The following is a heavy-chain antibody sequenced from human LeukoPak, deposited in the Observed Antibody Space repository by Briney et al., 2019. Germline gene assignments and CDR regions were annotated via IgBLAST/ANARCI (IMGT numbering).Heavy chain of an antibody. CDR1: GYTFTGYY. CDR3: ASSIQLWLHRLDAFDI. CDR2: INPNSGGT. V-gene: IGHV1-2*06. D-gene: IGHD5-18*01. Sequence: ASVKVSCKASGYTFTGYYMHWVRQAPGPGLEWMGRINPNSGGTNYAQKFQGRVTMTRVTSISTAYMELSRLRSDDTAVYYWASSIQLWLHRLDAFDILGQGTMVTVSS. J-gene: IGHJ3*02.